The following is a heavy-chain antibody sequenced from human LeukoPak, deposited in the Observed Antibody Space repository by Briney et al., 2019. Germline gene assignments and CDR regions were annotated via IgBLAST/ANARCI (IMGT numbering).Heavy chain of an antibody. J-gene: IGHJ2*01. CDR1: GGSISSGGYY. CDR3: ARAVAGITGNFDL. CDR2: IYYSGST. Sequence: SQTLSLTCTVSGGSISSGGYYWRWTRQHPGKGLEWIGYIYYSGSTYYNPSLKSRVTISVDTSKNQFSLKLSSVTAADTAVYYCARAVAGITGNFDLWGRGTLVTVSS. D-gene: IGHD6-19*01. V-gene: IGHV4-31*03.